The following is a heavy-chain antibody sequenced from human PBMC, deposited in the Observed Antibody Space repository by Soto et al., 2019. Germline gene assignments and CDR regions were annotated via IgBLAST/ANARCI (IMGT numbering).Heavy chain of an antibody. D-gene: IGHD1-26*01. Sequence: TGGSLRLSWEGSGFSGGISYRSWVSKVSGKGLEWVSIMYSGGETYYADSVKGRFTISRDNSKNTLYLQMNSLRVEDTALYYCAKGQYSGVAGGLDYWGQGTLVTVSS. V-gene: IGHV3-53*01. CDR1: GFSGGISY. CDR3: AKGQYSGVAGGLDY. J-gene: IGHJ4*02. CDR2: MYSGGET.